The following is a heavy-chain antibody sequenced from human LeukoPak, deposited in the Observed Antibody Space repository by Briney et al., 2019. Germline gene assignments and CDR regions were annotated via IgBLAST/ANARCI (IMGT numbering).Heavy chain of an antibody. J-gene: IGHJ5*02. CDR3: ARDIRVVGPDAVYNWFDP. Sequence: SSVKVSCQASGGTFSRYAISWVRQAPGQGVTWMGRIIPILGIANYAQKFQGTVTITADKSTSKAYMEMSSPRSEYTAVYYRARDIRVVGPDAVYNWFDPWGQGTLVTVSS. D-gene: IGHD2-2*01. CDR1: GGTFSRYA. V-gene: IGHV1-69*04. CDR2: IIPILGIA.